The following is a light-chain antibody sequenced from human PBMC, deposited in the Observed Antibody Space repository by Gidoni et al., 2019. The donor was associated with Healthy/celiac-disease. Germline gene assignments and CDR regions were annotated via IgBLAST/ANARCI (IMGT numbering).Light chain of an antibody. J-gene: IGKJ2*01. Sequence: EIVLTQSPATLTLSPGESATLSCKARQSVSSSYLAWYQQKPGQAPRLLIYGASSRATGIPDRCSGSGSGTDFTLTISRLEPEDCAVYYCQQYGSSPPMYTFGQGTKLEIK. CDR2: GAS. CDR3: QQYGSSPPMYT. V-gene: IGKV3-20*01. CDR1: QSVSSSY.